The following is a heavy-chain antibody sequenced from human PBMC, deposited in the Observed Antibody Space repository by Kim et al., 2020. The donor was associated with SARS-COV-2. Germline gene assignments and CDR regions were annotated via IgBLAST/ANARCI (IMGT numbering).Heavy chain of an antibody. CDR2: IYYSGST. V-gene: IGHV4-39*07. Sequence: SETLSLTCTVSGGSISSSSYYWGWIRQPPGKGLEWIGSIYYSGSTYYNPSLKSRVTISVDTSKNQFSPKLSSVTAADTAVYYCASSYWPLTPENYWGQGTLVTVSS. D-gene: IGHD2-8*02. CDR1: GGSISSSSYY. CDR3: ASSYWPLTPENY. J-gene: IGHJ4*02.